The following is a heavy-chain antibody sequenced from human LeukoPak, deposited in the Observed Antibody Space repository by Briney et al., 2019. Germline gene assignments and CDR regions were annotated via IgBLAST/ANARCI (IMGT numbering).Heavy chain of an antibody. V-gene: IGHV4-31*03. J-gene: IGHJ6*02. D-gene: IGHD2-2*01. CDR2: MYYSGST. CDR3: ARDKGPVPAADYYYYYGMDV. Sequence: PSQTLSLTCTVSGGSISSGGYYWSWIRQHTGKGLEWIGYMYYSGSTYYNPSLKSRVTISVDTSKNQFSLKLSSVTAADTAVYYCARDKGPVPAADYYYYYGMDVWGQGTTVTVSS. CDR1: GGSISSGGYY.